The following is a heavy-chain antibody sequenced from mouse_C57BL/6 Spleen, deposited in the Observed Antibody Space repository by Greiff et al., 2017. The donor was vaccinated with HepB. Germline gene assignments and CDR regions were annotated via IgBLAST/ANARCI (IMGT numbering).Heavy chain of an antibody. V-gene: IGHV1-82*01. CDR2: IYPGDGDT. CDR3: ARKRVVATDYFDY. J-gene: IGHJ2*01. CDR1: GYAFSSSW. D-gene: IGHD1-1*01. Sequence: VKLVESGPELVKPGASVKISCKASGYAFSSSWMNWVKQRPGKGLEWIGRIYPGDGDTNYNGKFKGKATLTADKSSSTAYMQLSSLTSEDSAVYFCARKRVVATDYFDYWGQGTTLTVSS.